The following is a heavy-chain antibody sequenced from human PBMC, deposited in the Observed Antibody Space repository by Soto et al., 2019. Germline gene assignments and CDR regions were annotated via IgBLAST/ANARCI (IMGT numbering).Heavy chain of an antibody. CDR2: INPNSGGT. CDR1: GYTFTGYY. J-gene: IGHJ6*01. D-gene: IGHD3-10*01. CDR3: ARDRWFGDIPTDMDV. V-gene: IGHV1-2*04. Sequence: ASVKVSCKASGYTFTGYYMHWVRQAPGQGLEWMGWINPNSGGTNYAQKFQGWVTMTRDTSISTAYMELSRLRSDDTAVYYCARDRWFGDIPTDMDVWGQGTTVTVS.